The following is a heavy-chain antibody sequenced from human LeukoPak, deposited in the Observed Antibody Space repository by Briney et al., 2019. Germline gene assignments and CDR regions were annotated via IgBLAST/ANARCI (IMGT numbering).Heavy chain of an antibody. CDR2: IYYSGST. J-gene: IGHJ4*02. CDR1: GGSISSYY. Sequence: SETLSLTCTVSGGSISSYYWSWIRQPPGKGLEWIGYIYYSGSTNYNPSLKSRVTISVDTSKNQFSLKLSSVTAADTAVYYCARVHSSGYPDYWGQGTLVTVSS. V-gene: IGHV4-59*12. D-gene: IGHD3-22*01. CDR3: ARVHSSGYPDY.